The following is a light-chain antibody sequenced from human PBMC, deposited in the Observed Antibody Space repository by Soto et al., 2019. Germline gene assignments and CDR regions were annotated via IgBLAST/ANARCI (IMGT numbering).Light chain of an antibody. Sequence: EIVLTQSPCTLSLSLGERATLSCRARQSVSSSYLAWYQQKPGHAPRLLIYGASSRATSIPDRFRGSGSGTDFTLTINRLEPKEFVVYYCQQYGSSPEFTFGPGNKVDIK. J-gene: IGKJ3*01. V-gene: IGKV3-20*01. CDR2: GAS. CDR1: QSVSSSY. CDR3: QQYGSSPEFT.